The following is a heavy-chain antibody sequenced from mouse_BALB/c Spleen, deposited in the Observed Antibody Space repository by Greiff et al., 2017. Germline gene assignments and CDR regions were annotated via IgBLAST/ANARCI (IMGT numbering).Heavy chain of an antibody. CDR1: GFTFSDYY. CDR2: ISDGGSYT. Sequence: DVMLVESGGGLVKPGGSLKLSCAASGFTFSDYYMYWVRQTPEKRLEWVATISDGGSYTYYPDSVKGRFTISRDNAKNNLYLQMSSLKSEDTAMYYCARGGDYGSSYWYFDVWGAGTTVTVSS. CDR3: ARGGDYGSSYWYFDV. D-gene: IGHD1-1*01. J-gene: IGHJ1*01. V-gene: IGHV5-4*02.